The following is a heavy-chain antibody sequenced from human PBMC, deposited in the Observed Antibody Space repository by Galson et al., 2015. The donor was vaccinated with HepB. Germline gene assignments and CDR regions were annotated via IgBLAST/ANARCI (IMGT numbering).Heavy chain of an antibody. Sequence: CKASGYTFTSYGISWVRQAPGQGLEWMGWISAYNGNTNYAQKLQGRVTMTTDTSTSTAYMELRSLRSDDTAVYYCARDQYDFWSGNPSDYWGQGTLVTVSS. CDR2: ISAYNGNT. CDR1: GYTFTSYG. V-gene: IGHV1-18*04. CDR3: ARDQYDFWSGNPSDY. J-gene: IGHJ4*01. D-gene: IGHD3-3*01.